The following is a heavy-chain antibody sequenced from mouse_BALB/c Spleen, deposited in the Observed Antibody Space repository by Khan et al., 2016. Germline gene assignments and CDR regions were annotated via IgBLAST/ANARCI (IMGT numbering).Heavy chain of an antibody. CDR3: ARVRHTMDY. CDR1: GFTFTTYA. CDR2: INSDGSST. Sequence: VQLKESGGGFVQPGGSLELSCAASGFTFTTYAMSWVRQTPDKRLELFATINSDGSSTYYADTVKGRFTISRDNAKNTLYLQMSRLKSEDTAMYYCARVRHTMDYWGRGTSVTVSS. D-gene: IGHD2-14*01. V-gene: IGHV5-6-3*01. J-gene: IGHJ4*01.